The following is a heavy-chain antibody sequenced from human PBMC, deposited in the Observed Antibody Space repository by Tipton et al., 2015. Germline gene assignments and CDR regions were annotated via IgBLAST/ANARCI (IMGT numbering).Heavy chain of an antibody. CDR3: ACHDYDLLTRDYQTVDY. CDR1: DGSMTGYY. CDR2: IRNRLYT. Sequence: TLSLTCAVSDGSMTGYYWNWVRQSPGKGLEWIGYIRNRLYTFYNPSLESRVTISADTSKNQFSLRLSSVTAADTAVYYCACHDYDLLTRDYQTVDYWGQGTRVTVSS. J-gene: IGHJ4*02. V-gene: IGHV4-4*09. D-gene: IGHD3-9*01.